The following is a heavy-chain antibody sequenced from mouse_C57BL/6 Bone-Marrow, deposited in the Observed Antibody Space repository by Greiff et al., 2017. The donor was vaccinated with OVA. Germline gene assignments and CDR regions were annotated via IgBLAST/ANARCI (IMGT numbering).Heavy chain of an antibody. CDR2: ISSGGDYI. CDR3: TRDRGYYGNYPFDY. V-gene: IGHV5-9-1*02. D-gene: IGHD2-1*01. CDR1: GFTFSSYA. Sequence: EVQVVESGEGLVKPGGSLKLSCAASGFTFSSYAMSWVRQTPEKRLEWVAYISSGGDYIYYADTVKGRFTISRDNARNTLYLQMSSLKSEDTAMYYCTRDRGYYGNYPFDYWGQGTTLTVSS. J-gene: IGHJ2*01.